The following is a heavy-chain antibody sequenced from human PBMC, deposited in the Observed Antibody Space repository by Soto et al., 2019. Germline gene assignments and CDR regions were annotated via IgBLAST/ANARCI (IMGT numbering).Heavy chain of an antibody. Sequence: GGSLRLSCAASGFTFRNCAMNWVRQAPGKGLEWVSTISNSGTTYYADSVKGRFTISRDTSKNTLYLQMNSLRADDTAVYYCAKEGGGGYDKTDFDYWGQGTLVTVSS. V-gene: IGHV3-23*01. J-gene: IGHJ4*02. CDR2: ISNSGTT. CDR3: AKEGGGGYDKTDFDY. CDR1: GFTFRNCA. D-gene: IGHD5-12*01.